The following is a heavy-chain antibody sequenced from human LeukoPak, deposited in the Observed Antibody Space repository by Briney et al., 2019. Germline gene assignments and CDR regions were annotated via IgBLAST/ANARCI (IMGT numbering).Heavy chain of an antibody. CDR1: GFTFSSFA. V-gene: IGHV3-64*01. D-gene: IGHD4-17*01. Sequence: GGSLRLSCAASGFTFSSFAMHWVRQAPGKGLEYVSAISSNGGSTYYANSVKGRFTISRDNSKNTLYLHMGSLRAEDMVVYYCARGSYGDYSHLNWFDPWGQGTLVTVSS. CDR3: ARGSYGDYSHLNWFDP. CDR2: ISSNGGST. J-gene: IGHJ5*02.